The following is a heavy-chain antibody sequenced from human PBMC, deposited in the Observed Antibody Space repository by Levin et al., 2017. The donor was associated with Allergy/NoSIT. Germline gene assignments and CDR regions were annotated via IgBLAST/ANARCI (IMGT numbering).Heavy chain of an antibody. Sequence: GESLKISCAASGFTFSSYAMSWVRQAPGKGLEWVSAISGSGSSTYYADSVKGRFTISRDNSMNTLYLQMNSLRAAHTAVYYCAKDLGYSSGWYYGYFDYWGQGTLVTVSS. CDR3: AKDLGYSSGWYYGYFDY. CDR1: GFTFSSYA. D-gene: IGHD6-19*01. CDR2: ISGSGSST. V-gene: IGHV3-23*01. J-gene: IGHJ4*02.